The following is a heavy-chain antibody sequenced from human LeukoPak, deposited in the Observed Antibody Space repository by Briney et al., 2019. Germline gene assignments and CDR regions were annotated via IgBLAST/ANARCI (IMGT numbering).Heavy chain of an antibody. V-gene: IGHV4-38-2*02. CDR3: AREVSSWYYFDY. D-gene: IGHD6-13*01. CDR1: GYSISSGYY. J-gene: IGHJ4*02. Sequence: SETLSLTCTVSGYSISSGYYWGWIRQPPGKGLEWIGSIYHSGSTYYNPSLKSRVTISVDTSKNQFSLKLSSVTAADTAVYYCAREVSSWYYFDYWGQGTLVTVSS. CDR2: IYHSGST.